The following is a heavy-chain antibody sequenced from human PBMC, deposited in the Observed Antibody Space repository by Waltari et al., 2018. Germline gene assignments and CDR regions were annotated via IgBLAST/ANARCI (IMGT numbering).Heavy chain of an antibody. CDR1: GFTFSSYS. J-gene: IGHJ4*02. V-gene: IGHV3-21*01. Sequence: EVQLVESGGGLVTPGGSLRLSCAASGFTFSSYSMTWVRQAPGKGLEWVSSISSSSSYIYYADSVKGRFTISRDNAKNSLYLQMNSLRAEDTAVYYCARSGGYEGYFDYWGQGTLVTVSS. D-gene: IGHD5-12*01. CDR2: ISSSSSYI. CDR3: ARSGGYEGYFDY.